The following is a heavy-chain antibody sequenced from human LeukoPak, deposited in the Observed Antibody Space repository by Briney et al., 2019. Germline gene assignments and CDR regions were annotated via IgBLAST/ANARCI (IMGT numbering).Heavy chain of an antibody. V-gene: IGHV4-59*08. CDR3: ARGYDGTHPGAFDI. CDR1: GGSIRSYY. CDR2: IYHSGST. Sequence: SETLSLTCTVSGGSIRSYYWSWVRQSPEKRQEWIGFIYHSGSTSYNPSLKSRVTMSIDTSKSQFSLRLTSVTAADTAVYYCARGYDGTHPGAFDIWGQGTMVSASS. D-gene: IGHD3-16*01. J-gene: IGHJ3*02.